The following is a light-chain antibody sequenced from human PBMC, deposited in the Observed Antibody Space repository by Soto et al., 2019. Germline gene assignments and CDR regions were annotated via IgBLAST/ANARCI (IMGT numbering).Light chain of an antibody. CDR3: QQHKSYPLT. Sequence: DIQMTQSPSTLSASVGDRVTITCRASQSISSWLAWYQQKPGKAPNLLIYKASTLESGVPSRFSGSGSGTEFTLTISSVQPDDFATYYCQQHKSYPLTFGGGTKVDI. J-gene: IGKJ4*01. CDR2: KAS. CDR1: QSISSW. V-gene: IGKV1-5*03.